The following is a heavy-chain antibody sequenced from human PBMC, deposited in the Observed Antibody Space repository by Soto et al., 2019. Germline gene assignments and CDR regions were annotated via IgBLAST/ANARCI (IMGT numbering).Heavy chain of an antibody. V-gene: IGHV1-69*13. J-gene: IGHJ6*02. CDR2: IIPVFGTT. CDR1: GGTFRNYG. CDR3: GRYCSGGSCHTLDYYGMDV. D-gene: IGHD2-15*01. Sequence: GASVKVSCKASGGTFRNYGIGWVRQAPGQGLEWMGGIIPVFGTTNYAQKFQGRVTITADESTSTAYIEVSSLRSEDTAMFYCGRYCSGGSCHTLDYYGMDVWGQGTKVTVSS.